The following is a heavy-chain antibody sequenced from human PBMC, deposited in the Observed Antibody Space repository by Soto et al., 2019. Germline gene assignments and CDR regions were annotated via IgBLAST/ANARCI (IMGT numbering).Heavy chain of an antibody. V-gene: IGHV4-59*01. CDR1: GGSIRDYF. D-gene: IGHD4-17*01. CDR3: ARVGGDDFGDSGGFDY. J-gene: IGHJ4*02. Sequence: QVQLQESGPGLVKPSETLSLTCTVSGGSIRDYFWTWIRQPPGKGLEWIGYIYYSGRTNYNPSLKSRVSISVDTSKNHFSLQLRSVIAADTAVYYCARVGGDDFGDSGGFDYWGQGTLVTVSS. CDR2: IYYSGRT.